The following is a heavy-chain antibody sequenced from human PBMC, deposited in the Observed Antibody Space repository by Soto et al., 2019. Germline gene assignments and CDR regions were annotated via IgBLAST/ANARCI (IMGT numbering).Heavy chain of an antibody. J-gene: IGHJ4*02. CDR2: ISAYNGNT. CDR3: ARDLGYCSGGSCYYGSNFDY. Sequence: GASVKASCKSSGDTFTSYGISWVRQAPEQGLEWMGWISAYNGNTNYAQKLQGRVTMTTDTSTSTAYMELRSLRSDDTAVYYCARDLGYCSGGSCYYGSNFDYWGQGTLVTVSS. CDR1: GDTFTSYG. D-gene: IGHD2-15*01. V-gene: IGHV1-18*01.